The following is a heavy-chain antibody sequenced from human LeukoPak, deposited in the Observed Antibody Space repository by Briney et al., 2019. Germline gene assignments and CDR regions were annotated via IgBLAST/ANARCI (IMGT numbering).Heavy chain of an antibody. Sequence: GGSLRLSCAASGFTFNNYAMNWVRQAPGKGLEWVSAISGSGGSTYYADSVKGRFTISRDNAKNSLYLQMNSLRAEDTAVYYCARDGWLLPKEAFDYWGQGTLVTVSS. CDR3: ARDGWLLPKEAFDY. CDR2: ISGSGGST. J-gene: IGHJ4*02. CDR1: GFTFNNYA. V-gene: IGHV3-23*01. D-gene: IGHD3-22*01.